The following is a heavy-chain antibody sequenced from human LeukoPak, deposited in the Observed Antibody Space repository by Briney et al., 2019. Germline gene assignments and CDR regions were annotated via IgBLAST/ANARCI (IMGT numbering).Heavy chain of an antibody. Sequence: SVKVSCKASGGTFSSYAISWVRQAPGQGLEWMGGIIPIFGTANYAQKFQGRVTITADESTSTAYMKLSSLRSEDTAVYYCARTNYSGYSSSWYLDVWGQGTTVTVSS. CDR1: GGTFSSYA. D-gene: IGHD6-13*01. J-gene: IGHJ6*02. V-gene: IGHV1-69*13. CDR3: ARTNYSGYSSSWYLDV. CDR2: IIPIFGTA.